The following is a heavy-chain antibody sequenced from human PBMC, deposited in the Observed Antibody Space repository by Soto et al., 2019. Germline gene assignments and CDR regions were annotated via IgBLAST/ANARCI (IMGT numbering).Heavy chain of an antibody. D-gene: IGHD2-2*01. CDR1: GFTFSDHA. CDR3: VRENSSISPRLSHH. Sequence: QVQLVESGGGVVQPGGSLRVSCVASGFTFSDHAMHWARQGPGKGLEWVALIPPFGTNEYYAASAKGRFSISRDNSKNTLYMHMNSLRPQDPALYYCVRENSSISPRLSHHWGHGTVVTVSS. J-gene: IGHJ1*01. CDR2: IPPFGTNE. V-gene: IGHV3-30-3*01.